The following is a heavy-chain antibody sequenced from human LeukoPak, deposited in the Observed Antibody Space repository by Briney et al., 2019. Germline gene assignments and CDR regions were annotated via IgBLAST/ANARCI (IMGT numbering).Heavy chain of an antibody. CDR2: IYYSGST. J-gene: IGHJ3*02. D-gene: IGHD2-2*02. CDR1: GGSISSYY. CDR3: ARVPPGYCSTTSCYIVGAFDI. Sequence: PSETLSLTCTVAGGSISSYYWSWIRQPPGKGLEWIGYIYYSGSTNYNPSLKSRVTISVDTSKNQFSLKLSSVTAADTAVYYCARVPPGYCSTTSCYIVGAFDILGQGTMVTVSS. V-gene: IGHV4-59*01.